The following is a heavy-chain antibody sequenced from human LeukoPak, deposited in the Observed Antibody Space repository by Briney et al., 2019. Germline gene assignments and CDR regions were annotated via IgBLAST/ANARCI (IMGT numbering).Heavy chain of an antibody. D-gene: IGHD3-10*01. V-gene: IGHV1-69*13. J-gene: IGHJ6*03. CDR1: GGTFSSYA. Sequence: SVKVSCKASGGTFSSYAISWVRQAPGQGLEWMGGIIPIFGTANYAQKFQGRVTITADESTSTAYMELSSLGSEDTAVYYCARERRDYYGSGRRYYYYYMDVWGKGTTVTISS. CDR3: ARERRDYYGSGRRYYYYYMDV. CDR2: IIPIFGTA.